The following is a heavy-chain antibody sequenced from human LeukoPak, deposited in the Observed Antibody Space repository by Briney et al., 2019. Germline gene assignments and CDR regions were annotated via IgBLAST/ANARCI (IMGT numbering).Heavy chain of an antibody. V-gene: IGHV4-59*01. J-gene: IGHJ5*02. CDR2: IYYSGST. CDR3: ARWSGVVVVAATPWGFDP. CDR1: GGSISSYY. Sequence: SETLSLTCTVSGGSISSYYWSWIRQPPGKGLECIGYIYYSGSTNYNPSLKSRVTISVDTSKNQFSLKLSSVTAADTAVYYCARWSGVVVVAATPWGFDPWGQGTLVTVSS. D-gene: IGHD2-15*01.